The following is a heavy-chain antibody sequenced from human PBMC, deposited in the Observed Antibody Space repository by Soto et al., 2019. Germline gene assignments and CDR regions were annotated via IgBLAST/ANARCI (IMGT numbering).Heavy chain of an antibody. CDR3: ARDDGYCGGDCYSTPDY. V-gene: IGHV3-33*01. CDR2: IWYDGSNK. CDR1: GFTFSSYG. D-gene: IGHD2-21*02. Sequence: QVQLVESGGGVVQPGRSLRLSCAASGFTFSSYGMHWVRQAPGKGLEWVAVIWYDGSNKYYADSVKGRFTISRDNSKDTLYLQMNRLRGEDTAVYYCARDDGYCGGDCYSTPDYWGQGALVAVSS. J-gene: IGHJ4*02.